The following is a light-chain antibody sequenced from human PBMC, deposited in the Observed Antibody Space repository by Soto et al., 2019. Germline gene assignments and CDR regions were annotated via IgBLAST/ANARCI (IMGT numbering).Light chain of an antibody. CDR3: QTGGTDIVV. CDR2: LNSDGSH. CDR1: SGHSSYA. J-gene: IGLJ2*01. V-gene: IGLV4-69*01. Sequence: QPVLTQSPSASASLGASVKLTCTLSSGHSSYAIAWHQQQPEKGPRYLMKLNSDGSHSKGDGIPDRFSGSSSGAERYLTISSLQSEDEADYYCQTGGTDIVVFGGGTKLTVL.